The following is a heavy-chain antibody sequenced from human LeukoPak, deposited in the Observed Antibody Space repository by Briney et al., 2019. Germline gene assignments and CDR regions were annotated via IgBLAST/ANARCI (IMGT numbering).Heavy chain of an antibody. CDR2: ISRSGDYT. D-gene: IGHD6-13*01. V-gene: IGHV3-11*03. CDR3: ARRGGSSRGSQGDDY. Sequence: LSLTCTVSGGSISSSSYYWAWIRQPPGKGLEWVSHISRSGDYTNYADSVKGRFTISRDNARNSLFLQMNSLRAEDTAVYYCARRGGSSRGSQGDDYWGQGTQVTVSS. CDR1: GGSISSSSYY. J-gene: IGHJ4*02.